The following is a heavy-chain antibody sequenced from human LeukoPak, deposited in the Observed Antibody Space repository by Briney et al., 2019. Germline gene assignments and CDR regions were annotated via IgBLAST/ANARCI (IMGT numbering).Heavy chain of an antibody. Sequence: GGSLRLSCAASGFTFSDYWMSWVRQAPGKGLEWVANINPPGVEKSYVGSVKGRFTISGDNAKNSLYLEMNSLRDEDSAVYYCGRWGVEAGIDDWGQGTLVTVSS. CDR1: GFTFSDYW. CDR2: INPPGVEK. J-gene: IGHJ4*02. V-gene: IGHV3-7*01. CDR3: GRWGVEAGIDD. D-gene: IGHD3-10*01.